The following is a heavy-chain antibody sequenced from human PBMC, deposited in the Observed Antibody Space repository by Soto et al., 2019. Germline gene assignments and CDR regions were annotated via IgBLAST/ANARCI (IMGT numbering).Heavy chain of an antibody. Sequence: QVQLVESGGNLVKRGGSLRLSCAASGLTFSGYFMGWIRQAPGKGPEWLSYISRSGEATHYADSVKGRFTISRDNAKNSLYLQMNSLRAEDTAVYYCVRVPVTKLDYWGQGTLVTVAS. D-gene: IGHD2-8*01. CDR2: ISRSGEAT. CDR3: VRVPVTKLDY. V-gene: IGHV3-11*01. J-gene: IGHJ4*02. CDR1: GLTFSGYF.